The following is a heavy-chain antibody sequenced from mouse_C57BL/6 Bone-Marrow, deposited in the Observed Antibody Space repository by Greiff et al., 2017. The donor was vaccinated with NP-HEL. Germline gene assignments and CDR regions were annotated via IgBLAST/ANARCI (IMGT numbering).Heavy chain of an antibody. Sequence: VQLQQSGAELARPGASVKLSCKASGYTFTSYGISWVKQRTGQGLEWIGEIYPRSGNTYYNEKFKGKATLTADKSSSTAYMELRSLTSEDSAVYFCARSPLYGRRWCFDVWGTGTTVTVSS. D-gene: IGHD1-1*01. V-gene: IGHV1-81*01. CDR2: IYPRSGNT. CDR1: GYTFTSYG. J-gene: IGHJ1*03. CDR3: ARSPLYGRRWCFDV.